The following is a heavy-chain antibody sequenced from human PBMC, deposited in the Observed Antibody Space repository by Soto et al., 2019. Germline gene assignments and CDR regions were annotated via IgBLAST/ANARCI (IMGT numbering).Heavy chain of an antibody. CDR2: ISPIFGTA. V-gene: IGHV1-69*01. CDR1: GGTFSSYA. D-gene: IGHD3-3*02. J-gene: IGHJ6*02. CDR3: ARAGLRSSFRPYGMEL. Sequence: QVQLVQSGAEVKKPGSSVKVSCKASGGTFSSYAISWVRQAPGHGLEWMGGISPIFGTANYAQQLQGRVTITADESTKRASMELSSLRSEDTAVYYSARAGLRSSFRPYGMELGGQVTTVTV.